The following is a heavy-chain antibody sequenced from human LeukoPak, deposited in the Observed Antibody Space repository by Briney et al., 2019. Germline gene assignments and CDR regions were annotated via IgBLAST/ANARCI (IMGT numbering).Heavy chain of an antibody. Sequence: PGGSLRLSCAASGFTFSSYSMNWVRQAPGKGLEWVSSSSSSSSYKYYADSVKGRFTISRDNAKNSLYLQMNSLRAEDTAVYYCARVANGDYLGYYYYGMDVWGQGTTVTVSS. V-gene: IGHV3-21*01. CDR2: SSSSSSYK. CDR1: GFTFSSYS. D-gene: IGHD4-17*01. J-gene: IGHJ6*02. CDR3: ARVANGDYLGYYYYGMDV.